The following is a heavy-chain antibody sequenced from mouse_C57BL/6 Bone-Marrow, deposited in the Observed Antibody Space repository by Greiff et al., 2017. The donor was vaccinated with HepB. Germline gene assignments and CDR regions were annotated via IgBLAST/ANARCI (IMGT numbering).Heavy chain of an antibody. CDR3: ARRQLRRRGYYFDY. CDR2: ISSGSSTI. D-gene: IGHD3-2*02. Sequence: EVHLVESGGGLVKPGGSLKLSCAASGFTFSDYGMHWVRQAPEKGLEWVAYISSGSSTIYYADTVKGRFTISRDNAKNTLFLQMTSLRSEDTAMYYCARRQLRRRGYYFDYWGQGTTLTVSS. J-gene: IGHJ2*01. CDR1: GFTFSDYG. V-gene: IGHV5-17*01.